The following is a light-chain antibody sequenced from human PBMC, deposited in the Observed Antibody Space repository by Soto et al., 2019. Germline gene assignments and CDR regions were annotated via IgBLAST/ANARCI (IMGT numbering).Light chain of an antibody. J-gene: IGKJ3*01. CDR2: LGS. Sequence: DIVMTQSPLSLPVTPGEPASISCRSSQSLLHSNGYNYLDWYLQKPGQSPQVLIYLGSNRASGVPDRFSGSGSGTDFTLKISRVEAEDVGVYYCMQALQTPRTFGPGTKVDIK. CDR1: QSLLHSNGYNY. CDR3: MQALQTPRT. V-gene: IGKV2-28*01.